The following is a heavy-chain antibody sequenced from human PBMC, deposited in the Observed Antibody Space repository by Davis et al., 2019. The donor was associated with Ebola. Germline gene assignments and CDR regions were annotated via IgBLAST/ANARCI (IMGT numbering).Heavy chain of an antibody. CDR2: INHSGST. D-gene: IGHD3-3*01. V-gene: IGHV4-34*01. CDR1: GFTFSSYS. CDR3: AREGSIFGVVIIPGSDGMDV. Sequence: GSLRLSCAASGFTFSSYSMNWVRQAPGKGLEWIGEINHSGSTNYNPSLKSRVTISVDTSKNQFSLKLSSVTAADTAVYYCAREGSIFGVVIIPGSDGMDVWGQGTTVTVSS. J-gene: IGHJ6*02.